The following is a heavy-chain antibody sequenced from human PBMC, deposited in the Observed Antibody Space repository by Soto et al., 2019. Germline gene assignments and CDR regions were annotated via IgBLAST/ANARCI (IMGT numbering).Heavy chain of an antibody. Sequence: QVQLAESGGGLVKSGGSLTLSCSTSGFFFTDYFMSWIRQAPGKGLEWVSYISPSGDVTHYADSVKGRFTISRDNTKNSLFLPMSSLRDDDTAVYYCARQLERRVGAASHWGQGTRVSVSS. D-gene: IGHD1-26*01. CDR3: ARQLERRVGAASH. J-gene: IGHJ4*02. CDR2: ISPSGDVT. V-gene: IGHV3-11*01. CDR1: GFFFTDYF.